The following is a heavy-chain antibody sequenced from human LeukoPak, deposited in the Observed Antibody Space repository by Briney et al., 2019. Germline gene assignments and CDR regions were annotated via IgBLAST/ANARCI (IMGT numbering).Heavy chain of an antibody. CDR2: IIPILGIA. J-gene: IGHJ4*02. D-gene: IGHD3-22*01. V-gene: IGHV1-69*04. CDR1: GGTFSSYA. Sequence: SVKVSCKASGGTFSSYAISWVRQAPGQGLEWMGRIIPILGIANYAQKFQGRVTITADKSTSTAYMELSSLRSEDTAVYYCARGYYDSSGYPGWGQGTLVTVSS. CDR3: ARGYYDSSGYPG.